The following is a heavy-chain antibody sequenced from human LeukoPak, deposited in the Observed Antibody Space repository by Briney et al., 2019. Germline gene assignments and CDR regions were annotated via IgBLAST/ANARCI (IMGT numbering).Heavy chain of an antibody. V-gene: IGHV1-8*01. Sequence: VASLKVSCKASGYTFTSYDINCGRQATGQGLEWMGWMNPNSGNTGYAQKFQGRVTMTRNTSISTAYMELSSLRSEDTAVYYCARAPHSSSWYLNYYYYYGMDVWGQGTTVTVSS. CDR3: ARAPHSSSWYLNYYYYYGMDV. CDR1: GYTFTSYD. CDR2: MNPNSGNT. J-gene: IGHJ6*02. D-gene: IGHD6-13*01.